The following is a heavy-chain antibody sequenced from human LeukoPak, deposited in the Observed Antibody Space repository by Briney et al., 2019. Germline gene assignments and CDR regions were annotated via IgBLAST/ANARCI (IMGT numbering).Heavy chain of an antibody. J-gene: IGHJ5*02. V-gene: IGHV4-38-2*02. Sequence: SETLSFTCTVSGYSISNGYYWGWIRQPPGTGLEWIGSIYPSGSTFYNPSLKSRVTISVDTSKNQFSLRLSSVTAADTAVYYCARSYASSWYWNWFDPWGQGTLVTVSS. D-gene: IGHD6-13*01. CDR1: GYSISNGYY. CDR2: IYPSGST. CDR3: ARSYASSWYWNWFDP.